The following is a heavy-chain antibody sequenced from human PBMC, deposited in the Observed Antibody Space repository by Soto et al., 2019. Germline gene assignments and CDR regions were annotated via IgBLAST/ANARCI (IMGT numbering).Heavy chain of an antibody. Sequence: SETLSLTCTVSGGSISSYYWSWIRQPPGKGLEWIGYIYYSGSTNYNPSLKSRVTISVDTSKNQFSLKLSSVTAADTAVYYCARQTYGDYVSFDYWGQGTLVTVSS. CDR2: IYYSGST. CDR3: ARQTYGDYVSFDY. D-gene: IGHD4-17*01. CDR1: GGSISSYY. J-gene: IGHJ4*02. V-gene: IGHV4-59*08.